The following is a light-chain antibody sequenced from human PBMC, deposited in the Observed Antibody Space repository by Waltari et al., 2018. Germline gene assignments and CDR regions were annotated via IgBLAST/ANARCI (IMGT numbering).Light chain of an antibody. CDR2: NTT. CDR1: TGAVTSNYY. Sequence: QTVVTQEPSLTVSPGGTVPLTCASSTGAVTSNYYPNWIQQRPGQAPRALIYNTTNKYSWTPARFSGSLLGGKAALTLSRAHPEDEADYYCLLYYSGGARVFGGGTKLTVL. V-gene: IGLV7-43*01. J-gene: IGLJ2*01. CDR3: LLYYSGGARV.